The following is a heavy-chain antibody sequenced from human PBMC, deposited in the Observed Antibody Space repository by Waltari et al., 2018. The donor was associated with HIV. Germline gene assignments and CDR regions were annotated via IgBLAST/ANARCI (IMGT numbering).Heavy chain of an antibody. D-gene: IGHD3-10*01. J-gene: IGHJ4*02. V-gene: IGHV3-23*01. CDR1: GFTFSSYA. CDR2: ISGSGGST. CDR3: ANKQYGSGMGY. Sequence: EVQLLESGGGLIQPGGSLRLSCAASGFTFSSYAMSWVRQAPGKGLEWVSAISGSGGSTYYADSVKGRFTISRDNSKNTLYLQMNSLRAEDTAVYYCANKQYGSGMGYWGQGTLVTVSS.